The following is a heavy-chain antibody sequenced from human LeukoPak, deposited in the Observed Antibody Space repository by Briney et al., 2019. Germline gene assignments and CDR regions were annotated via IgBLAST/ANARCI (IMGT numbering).Heavy chain of an antibody. Sequence: SETLSLTCTVSGGSISSSSYYWGWIRQPPGKGLEWIGSIYYSGSTYYNPSLKSRVTISVDTSKNQFSLKLSSVTAADTAVYYCARHLLYYDILTGRALNWFDPRGQGTLVTVSS. CDR3: ARHLLYYDILTGRALNWFDP. J-gene: IGHJ5*02. V-gene: IGHV4-39*01. CDR1: GGSISSSSYY. D-gene: IGHD3-9*01. CDR2: IYYSGST.